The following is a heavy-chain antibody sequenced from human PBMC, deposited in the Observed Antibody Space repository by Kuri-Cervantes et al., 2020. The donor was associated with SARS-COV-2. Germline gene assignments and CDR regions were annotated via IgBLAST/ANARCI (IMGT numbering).Heavy chain of an antibody. J-gene: IGHJ4*02. V-gene: IGHV3-21*04. CDR2: ISSSSSYI. CDR1: GFTLSSHT. D-gene: IGHD6-13*01. Sequence: GGSLRLSCAASGFTLSSHTMNWVRQVPGKGLEWVSSISSSSSYIFYADSVKGRFTISRDNAKNSLSLQMNSLRAEDTAVYYCAKDRGYSSSWYTFVGSDYWGQGTLVTVSS. CDR3: AKDRGYSSSWYTFVGSDY.